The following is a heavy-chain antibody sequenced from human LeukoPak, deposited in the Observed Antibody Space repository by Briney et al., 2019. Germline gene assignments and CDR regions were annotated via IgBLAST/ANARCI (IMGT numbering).Heavy chain of an antibody. D-gene: IGHD3-10*01. CDR3: AVLRGVHLPPY. J-gene: IGHJ4*02. Sequence: GRSLRLSCAASGFTFSSYGMHWVRQAPGKGLEWVSVIYTGGTAYYADSVKGRFTISRDNSKNTLYLQMNSLRAEDTAVYYCAVLRGVHLPPYWGQGTLVTVSS. CDR2: IYTGGTA. V-gene: IGHV3-53*01. CDR1: GFTFSSYG.